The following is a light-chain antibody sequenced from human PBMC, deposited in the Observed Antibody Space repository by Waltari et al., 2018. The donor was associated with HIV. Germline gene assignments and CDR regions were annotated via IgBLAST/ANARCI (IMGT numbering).Light chain of an antibody. CDR3: QQLQNWPRT. Sequence: IVLTQSPATLSLSPGESVSLSSRASQSVSSNLVWYQQKPGQAPRVLIDGASTRAADIPARVSGSGAGTEFTRTISSLQSEDVAVYDCQQLQNWPRTFGQGTKVEIK. CDR2: GAS. J-gene: IGKJ1*01. CDR1: QSVSSN. V-gene: IGKV3-15*01.